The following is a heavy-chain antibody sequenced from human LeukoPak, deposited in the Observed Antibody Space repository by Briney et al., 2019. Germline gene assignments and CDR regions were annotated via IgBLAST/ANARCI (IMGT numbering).Heavy chain of an antibody. CDR3: AAGNDWLSPLDY. Sequence: TVKVSCKASGGTFSSYAISWVRQAPGQGLEWMGGIIPIFGTANYAQKFQGRVTITADESTSTAYMELSSLRSEDTAVYYCAAGNDWLSPLDYWGQGTLVTVSS. CDR2: IIPIFGTA. V-gene: IGHV1-69*01. D-gene: IGHD3-9*01. CDR1: GGTFSSYA. J-gene: IGHJ4*02.